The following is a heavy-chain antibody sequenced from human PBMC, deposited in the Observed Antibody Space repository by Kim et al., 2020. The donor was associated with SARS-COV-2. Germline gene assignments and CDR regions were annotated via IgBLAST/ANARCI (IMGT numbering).Heavy chain of an antibody. Sequence: GGSLRLSCAASGFTFSSYAMSWVRQAPGKGLEWVSAISGSGGSTYYADSVKGRFTISRDNSKNTLYLQMNSLRAEDTAVYYCAKDRVVWQWLDFSYFDYWCQGTLVTVAS. D-gene: IGHD6-19*01. CDR2: ISGSGGST. CDR1: GFTFSSYA. CDR3: AKDRVVWQWLDFSYFDY. V-gene: IGHV3-23*01. J-gene: IGHJ4*02.